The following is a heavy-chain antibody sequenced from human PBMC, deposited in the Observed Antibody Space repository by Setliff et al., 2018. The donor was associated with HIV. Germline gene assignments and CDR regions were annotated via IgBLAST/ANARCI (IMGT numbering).Heavy chain of an antibody. D-gene: IGHD5-18*01. V-gene: IGHV4-61*01. Sequence: PSETLSLTCTVSGGSISSGSYYWTWIRQSPGKGLEWIGYIYYSGSTSYNPSLKSRVTISLDTSKNQFSLRLRSVTSADTAVYYCARASEGYTYGYGFDIWGQGTMVTVSS. CDR3: ARASEGYTYGYGFDI. CDR2: IYYSGST. CDR1: GGSISSGSYY. J-gene: IGHJ3*02.